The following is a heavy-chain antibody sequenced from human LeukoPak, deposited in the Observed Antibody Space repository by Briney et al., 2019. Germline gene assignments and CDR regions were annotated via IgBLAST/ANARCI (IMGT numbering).Heavy chain of an antibody. CDR1: GFTFSDYY. Sequence: PGGSLRRSCAAAGFTFSDYYMSWIRQAPGKGLEWVSYISSSSSYTNYADSVKGRFTISRDNAKNSLYLQMNSLRAEDTAVYYCASLRLLLSPFDYWGQGTLVTVSS. J-gene: IGHJ4*02. CDR2: ISSSSSYT. V-gene: IGHV3-11*06. D-gene: IGHD2-15*01. CDR3: ASLRLLLSPFDY.